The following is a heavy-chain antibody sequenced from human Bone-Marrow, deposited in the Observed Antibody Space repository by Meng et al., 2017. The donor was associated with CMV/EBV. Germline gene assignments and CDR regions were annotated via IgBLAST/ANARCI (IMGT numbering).Heavy chain of an antibody. CDR2: IFYTGKT. CDR3: ARDLEVGDTAMVFDY. V-gene: IGHV4-59*01. J-gene: IGHJ4*02. CDR1: GGSIRSYY. Sequence: GSLRLSCTVSGGSIRSYYWSWIRQPPGKGLEWIGYIFYTGKTNYNPSLKSRATISVDTSKNQFSLKLSSVTAADTAVYYCARDLEVGDTAMVFDYWGQGKLVTVSS. D-gene: IGHD5-18*01.